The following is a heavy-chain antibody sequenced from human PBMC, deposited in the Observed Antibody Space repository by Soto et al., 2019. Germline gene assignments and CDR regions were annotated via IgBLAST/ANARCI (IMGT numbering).Heavy chain of an antibody. Sequence: ASVKVSCKASGYTFTGHYIHWVRQAPGQGLDWMGWINPTTGDTDYAQKFQGRVTITADESTSTAYMELSSLRSEDTAVYYCARDPRLRYFDWLLMVGDYYGMDVWGQGTTVTVSS. CDR3: ARDPRLRYFDWLLMVGDYYGMDV. CDR1: GYTFTGHY. CDR2: INPTTGDT. J-gene: IGHJ6*02. D-gene: IGHD3-9*01. V-gene: IGHV1-2*02.